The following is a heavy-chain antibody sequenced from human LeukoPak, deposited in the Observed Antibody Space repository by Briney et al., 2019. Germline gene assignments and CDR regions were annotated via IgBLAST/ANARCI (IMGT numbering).Heavy chain of an antibody. V-gene: IGHV3-23*01. CDR3: AKDFRIGYSAHFDY. CDR2: IYENGGTT. D-gene: IGHD2-21*01. Sequence: GGSLRLSCVGSGFTFRSHAMSWVRQAPEKGLEFVSGIYENGGTTYYADSVKGRFSISRDNSKDTLYLQMDSLRGEDTAVYYCAKDFRIGYSAHFDYWGQGALVTVSS. CDR1: GFTFRSHA. J-gene: IGHJ4*02.